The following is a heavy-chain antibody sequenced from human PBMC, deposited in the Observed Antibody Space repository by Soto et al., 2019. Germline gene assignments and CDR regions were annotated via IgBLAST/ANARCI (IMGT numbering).Heavy chain of an antibody. CDR2: IKSKTDGGTT. V-gene: IGHV3-15*01. J-gene: IGHJ4*02. CDR3: TFTYYYDSSGQKFDY. Sequence: LRLSCAASGFTFSNAWMSWVRQAPGKGLEWVGRIKSKTDGGTTDYAAPVKGRFTISRDDSKNTLYLQMNSLKTEDTAVYYCTFTYYYDSSGQKFDYWGQGTLVTVSS. D-gene: IGHD3-22*01. CDR1: GFTFSNAW.